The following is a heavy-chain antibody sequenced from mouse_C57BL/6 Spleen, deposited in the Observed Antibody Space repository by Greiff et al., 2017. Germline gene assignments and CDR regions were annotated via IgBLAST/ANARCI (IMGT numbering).Heavy chain of an antibody. V-gene: IGHV1-55*01. Sequence: VQLQQPGAELVKPGASVKMSCKASGYTFTSYWITWVKQRPGQGLEWIGDIYPGSGSTNYNEKFKSKATLTVDTSSSTAYMQLSSLTSEDSAVYYSARSLMVTRVLNYWGQGTTLTVSS. CDR1: GYTFTSYW. CDR2: IYPGSGST. CDR3: ARSLMVTRVLNY. J-gene: IGHJ2*01. D-gene: IGHD2-3*01.